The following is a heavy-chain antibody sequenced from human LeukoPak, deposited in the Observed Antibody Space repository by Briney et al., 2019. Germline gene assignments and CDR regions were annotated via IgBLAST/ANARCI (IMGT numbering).Heavy chain of an antibody. D-gene: IGHD2-2*01. Sequence: SETLSLTCAVYGRSFSGYYWSWIRQPPGKGLEWIGEINHSGTTNYNPSLKSRVTISVDTSKNQFSLNLSSVTAADTAVFYCARRGVYCSGTSCYWVFDYWGQGTLVTVSS. V-gene: IGHV4-34*01. CDR2: INHSGTT. CDR1: GRSFSGYY. CDR3: ARRGVYCSGTSCYWVFDY. J-gene: IGHJ4*02.